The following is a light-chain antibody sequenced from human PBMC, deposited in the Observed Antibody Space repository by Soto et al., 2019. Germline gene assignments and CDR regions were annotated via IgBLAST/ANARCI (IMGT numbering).Light chain of an antibody. CDR1: SSDVGGYNY. Sequence: QSALTQPASVSGSPGQSITISGTGTSSDVGGYNYVSWYQHQSGKAPKLMSHEVSNRPSGVSNRFSGSKSGNTASLTISGLQAEDEADYYCSSYTSSRAYVFGIGTKVTVL. V-gene: IGLV2-14*01. CDR3: SSYTSSRAYV. CDR2: EVS. J-gene: IGLJ1*01.